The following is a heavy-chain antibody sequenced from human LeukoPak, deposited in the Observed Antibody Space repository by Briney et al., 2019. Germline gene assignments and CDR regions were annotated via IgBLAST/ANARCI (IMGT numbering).Heavy chain of an antibody. CDR3: ARRGKWDAFDI. V-gene: IGHV4-34*01. Sequence: PSETLSPTCAVYGGSFSGYYWSWIRQPPGKGLEWIGEINHSGSTNYNPSLKSRVTISVDTSKNQFSLKLSSVTAADTAVYYCARRGKWDAFDIWGQGTMVTVSS. CDR1: GGSFSGYY. CDR2: INHSGST. D-gene: IGHD4-23*01. J-gene: IGHJ3*02.